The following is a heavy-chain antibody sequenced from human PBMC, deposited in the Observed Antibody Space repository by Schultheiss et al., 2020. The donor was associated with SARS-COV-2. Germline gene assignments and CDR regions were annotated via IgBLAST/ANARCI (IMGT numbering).Heavy chain of an antibody. J-gene: IGHJ6*02. CDR3: ARELKTTVGSYYGMDV. D-gene: IGHD4-17*01. CDR2: SRHMGYT. CDR1: GDSMTSYY. Sequence: SETLSLTCTVSGDSMTSYYWSWIRQPPGKGLEWIGESRHMGYTNYNPSLKSRVTMSVDTSKSQISLRLSSVTAADTAVYYCARELKTTVGSYYGMDVWGQGTTVTVSS. V-gene: IGHV4-34*01.